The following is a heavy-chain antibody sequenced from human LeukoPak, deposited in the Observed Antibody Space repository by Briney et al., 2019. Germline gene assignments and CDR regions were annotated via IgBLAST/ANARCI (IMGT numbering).Heavy chain of an antibody. J-gene: IGHJ4*02. CDR1: GGSFSGYY. D-gene: IGHD3-22*01. CDR2: INHSGST. Sequence: SETLSLTCAVYGGSFSGYYWSWIRQPPGKGLEWIGEINHSGSTNYNPSLKSRVTISVDTSKNQFSLKLSSVTAADTAVYYCARGGYDSSGYYLYFDYWGQGTLVTVSS. CDR3: ARGGYDSSGYYLYFDY. V-gene: IGHV4-34*01.